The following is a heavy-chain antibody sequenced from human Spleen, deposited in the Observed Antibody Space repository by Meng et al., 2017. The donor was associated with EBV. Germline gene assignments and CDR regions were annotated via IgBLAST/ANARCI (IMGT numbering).Heavy chain of an antibody. Sequence: GHGQESAPGLVTRWGSLALRCTVSGNSISTNNWWSWVRETPGKGLEWIAEIYHGGSTNYNPSLKSRVTISIDKSKNQFSLRLSSVTAADTAVYFCARTESLAVAGSLGYWGQGTLVTVSS. V-gene: IGHV4-4*02. CDR3: ARTESLAVAGSLGY. CDR1: GNSISTNNW. J-gene: IGHJ4*02. CDR2: IYHGGST. D-gene: IGHD6-19*01.